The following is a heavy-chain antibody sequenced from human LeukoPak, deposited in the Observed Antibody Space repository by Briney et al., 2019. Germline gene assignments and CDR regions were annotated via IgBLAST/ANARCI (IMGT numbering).Heavy chain of an antibody. J-gene: IGHJ4*02. V-gene: IGHV3-53*01. D-gene: IGHD2-2*01. Sequence: GGSLRLSCAASGFTVSSNYMSWVRQAPGKGLEWVSVIYSGGSTYYADSVKGRFTISRDISKNTLYLQINSLRAEDTAFYYCARSPPASPFDYWGQGTLVTVSS. CDR3: ARSPPASPFDY. CDR2: IYSGGST. CDR1: GFTVSSNY.